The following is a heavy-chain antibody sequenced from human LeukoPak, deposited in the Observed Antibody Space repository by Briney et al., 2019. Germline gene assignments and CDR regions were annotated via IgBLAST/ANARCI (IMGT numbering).Heavy chain of an antibody. CDR1: GFTFSSYA. J-gene: IGHJ3*02. Sequence: HPGGSLRLSCAASGFTFSSYAMHWVRQAPGKGLEWVAVISYDGSNKYYADSVKGRFTISRDNAKNSLYLQMNSLRAEDTAIYYCARGFYHDRPAFDIWGQGTMVTVSS. CDR2: ISYDGSNK. V-gene: IGHV3-30*04. CDR3: ARGFYHDRPAFDI. D-gene: IGHD2/OR15-2a*01.